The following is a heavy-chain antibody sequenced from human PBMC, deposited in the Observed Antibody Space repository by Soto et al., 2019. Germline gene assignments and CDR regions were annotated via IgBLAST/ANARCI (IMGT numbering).Heavy chain of an antibody. D-gene: IGHD4-17*01. Sequence: GGSLRLSCAASGFTFSNYAMRWVRQAPGKGLEWVSAISGSSINIHYADSVEGRFTISRDNSKNTLYLQMNSLRAEDTAVYYCAKTGGSHGYGDYVVLGYYYYGMDIWGQGTTVTVSS. CDR1: GFTFSNYA. J-gene: IGHJ6*02. CDR2: ISGSSINI. V-gene: IGHV3-23*01. CDR3: AKTGGSHGYGDYVVLGYYYYGMDI.